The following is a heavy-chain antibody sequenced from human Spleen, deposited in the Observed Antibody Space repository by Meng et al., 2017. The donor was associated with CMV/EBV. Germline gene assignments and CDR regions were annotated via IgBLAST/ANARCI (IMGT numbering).Heavy chain of an antibody. D-gene: IGHD4-11*01. CDR1: GGSISSSSYY. CDR2: IYYSGST. J-gene: IGHJ4*02. CDR3: AREMPSGTVTFYYFDY. V-gene: IGHV4-39*07. Sequence: GSLRLSCTVSGGSISSSSYYWGWIRQPPGKGLEWIGSIYYSGSTYYNPSLKSRVTISVDTSKNQFSLKLSSVTAADTAVYFCAREMPSGTVTFYYFDYWGQGTLVTVSS.